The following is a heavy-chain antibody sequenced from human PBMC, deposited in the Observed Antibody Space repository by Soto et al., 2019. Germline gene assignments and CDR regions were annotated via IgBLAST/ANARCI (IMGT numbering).Heavy chain of an antibody. CDR2: IYYSGST. CDR1: GGSISSGVYY. J-gene: IGHJ3*02. V-gene: IGHV4-31*03. D-gene: IGHD3-3*01. CDR3: ARDQKVAMEGSFGAFDI. Sequence: SETLSLTCTVSGGSISSGVYYWSWIRQHPGKGLEWIGYIYYSGSTYYNPSLKSRVTISVDTSKNQFSLKLSSVTAADTAVYYCARDQKVAMEGSFGAFDIWGQGTMVTVSS.